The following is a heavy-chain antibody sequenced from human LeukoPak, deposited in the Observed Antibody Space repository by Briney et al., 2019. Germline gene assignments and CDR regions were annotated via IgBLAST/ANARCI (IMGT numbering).Heavy chain of an antibody. J-gene: IGHJ4*02. V-gene: IGHV1-46*01. Sequence: ASVKVSCKASGYTFTSYYMHWVRQAPGQGLEWMGIINPSGGSTSYAQKFQGRVTMTRDTSTSTVYMELSSLRSEDTGVYYCARDIYYDSSGYPSFDYWGQGTLVTVSS. CDR3: ARDIYYDSSGYPSFDY. CDR1: GYTFTSYY. CDR2: INPSGGST. D-gene: IGHD3-22*01.